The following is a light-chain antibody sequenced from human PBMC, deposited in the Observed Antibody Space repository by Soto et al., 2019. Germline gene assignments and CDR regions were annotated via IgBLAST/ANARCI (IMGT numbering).Light chain of an antibody. CDR1: SSNFGSGYD. Sequence: QSVLAQPPSVSGAPGQRATISCTGSSSNFGSGYDVQWYQQLPGRAPKFLISGNNDRPSGLPDRFSASKSGTSASLAITGLQAEDEADYYCQTYDTSLSAYVFGTGTKLTVL. CDR2: GNN. V-gene: IGLV1-40*01. J-gene: IGLJ1*01. CDR3: QTYDTSLSAYV.